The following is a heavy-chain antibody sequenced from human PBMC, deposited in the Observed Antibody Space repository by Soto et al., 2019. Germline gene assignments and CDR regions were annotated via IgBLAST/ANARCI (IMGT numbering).Heavy chain of an antibody. D-gene: IGHD4-17*01. V-gene: IGHV4-31*03. Sequence: SETLSLTCTVSGGSVSSGGYYWSWIRQHPGKGLEWVGYMYHSGSTYYNPSLKSRLTISVDTSKNQFSLKLSSVTAADTAVYYCAREDDYGNYGFDYWGQGTLVTVSS. CDR2: MYHSGST. CDR3: AREDDYGNYGFDY. CDR1: GGSVSSGGYY. J-gene: IGHJ4*02.